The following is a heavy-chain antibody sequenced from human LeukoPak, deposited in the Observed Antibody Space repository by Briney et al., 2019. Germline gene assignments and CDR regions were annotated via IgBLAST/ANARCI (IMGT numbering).Heavy chain of an antibody. CDR2: IYHSGST. J-gene: IGHJ4*02. Sequence: PSETLSLTCAVSGYSISSGYYWGWIRQPPGKGLEWIGSIYHSGSTYYNPSLKSRVTISVDTSKNQFSLKLSSVTAADTAVYYCARDREGLRLDYWGQGTLVTVSS. CDR1: GYSISSGYY. V-gene: IGHV4-38-2*02. CDR3: ARDREGLRLDY. D-gene: IGHD4-17*01.